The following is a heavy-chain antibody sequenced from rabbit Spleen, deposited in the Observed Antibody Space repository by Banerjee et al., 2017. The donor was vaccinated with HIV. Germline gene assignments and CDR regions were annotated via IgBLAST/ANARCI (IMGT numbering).Heavy chain of an antibody. D-gene: IGHD6-1*01. CDR2: IYPGSFDST. CDR3: ARGIPYGFAGDAYPPYAMDL. V-gene: IGHV1S40*01. CDR1: GFTFSNNYY. J-gene: IGHJ6*01. Sequence: QSLEESGGDLVKPGASLTLTCTASGFTFSNNYYMCWVRQAPGSGLEWIACIYPGSFDSTVYASWAKGRFTISRTSSTTVTLQLTSLTAADTATYFCARGIPYGFAGDAYPPYAMDLWGPGTLVTVS.